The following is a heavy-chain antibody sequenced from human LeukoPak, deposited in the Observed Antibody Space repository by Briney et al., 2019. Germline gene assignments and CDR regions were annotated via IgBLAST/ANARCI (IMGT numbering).Heavy chain of an antibody. CDR2: ISGSGGST. CDR3: AKDSSSWFGTPTWYFQH. Sequence: GGSLRLSCAASGFTFSSYAMSGVRQAPGKGLEWVSAISGSGGSTYYADSVKGRFTISRDNSKNTLYLQMNSLRAEDTAVYYCAKDSSSWFGTPTWYFQHWGQGTLVTVSS. CDR1: GFTFSSYA. D-gene: IGHD6-13*01. V-gene: IGHV3-23*01. J-gene: IGHJ1*01.